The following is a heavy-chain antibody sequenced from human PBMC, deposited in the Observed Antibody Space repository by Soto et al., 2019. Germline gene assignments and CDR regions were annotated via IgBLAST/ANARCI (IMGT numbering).Heavy chain of an antibody. V-gene: IGHV4-59*08. CDR3: ARVGSATPVYYFDY. CDR2: IYYSGST. D-gene: IGHD2-15*01. CDR1: GGSISSYY. J-gene: IGHJ4*02. Sequence: SETLSLTCTVSGGSISSYYWSWIRQPPGKGLEWIGYIYYSGSTYYNPSLKSRVTISVDTSKNQFSLKLSSVTAADTAVYYCARVGSATPVYYFDYWGQGTLVTVSS.